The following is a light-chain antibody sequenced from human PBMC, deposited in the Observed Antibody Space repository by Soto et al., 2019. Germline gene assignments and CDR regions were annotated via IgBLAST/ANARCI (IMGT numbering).Light chain of an antibody. CDR1: SSDIGGYNY. J-gene: IGLJ2*01. Sequence: HSALTQPASVSGSPGQSITISCTGTSSDIGGYNYVSWYQQHPDKAPKLMIYEVGNRPSGVSDRFSASKSGNTASLTISGLQDEDEADYYCSSFATSNTQVFGGGTKLTVL. V-gene: IGLV2-14*01. CDR3: SSFATSNTQV. CDR2: EVG.